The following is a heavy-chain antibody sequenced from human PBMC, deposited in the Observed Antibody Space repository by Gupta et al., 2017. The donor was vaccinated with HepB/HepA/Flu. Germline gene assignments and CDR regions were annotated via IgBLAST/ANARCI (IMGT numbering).Heavy chain of an antibody. J-gene: IGHJ3*02. CDR1: GYTCTRYH. Sequence: QEQLVQSGADVKKPGVSVGVSCKAFGYTCTRYHLHWVRQAPGQGLELMGWIDPNSVDTFDAQRFRGRITMTRDTSINTAYMELSWLRSDDTALYYCAREFDLWTPGDAFDIWGQGTMVAVSS. CDR2: IDPNSVDT. D-gene: IGHD3/OR15-3a*01. CDR3: AREFDLWTPGDAFDI. V-gene: IGHV1-2*02.